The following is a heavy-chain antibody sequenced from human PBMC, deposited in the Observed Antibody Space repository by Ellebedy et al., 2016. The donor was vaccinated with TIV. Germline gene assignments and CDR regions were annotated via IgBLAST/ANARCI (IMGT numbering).Heavy chain of an antibody. J-gene: IGHJ4*02. D-gene: IGHD3-10*02. Sequence: GESLKISCVASGFSFSNYAMNWVRQTPERSLDWVSYINSINSGISYADSVKGRFTISRDSAKNSLYLQMNSLRAEDTAVYYCVRFYVSYCDYWGKGTLVTVSP. CDR3: VRFYVSYCDY. CDR1: GFSFSNYA. CDR2: INSINSGI. V-gene: IGHV3-48*01.